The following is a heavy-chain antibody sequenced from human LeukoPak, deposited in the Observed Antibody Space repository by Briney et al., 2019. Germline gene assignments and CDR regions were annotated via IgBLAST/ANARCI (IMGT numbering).Heavy chain of an antibody. Sequence: ASVKVSCKASGYTFTSYDITWVRQATGQGLECMGWMSPDSGYTGYAQTFQGRVTLTRNTSVSTAFMELSSLRSEDTAVYYCEIYTGYDSFWGQGTLVTVSS. V-gene: IGHV1-8*01. CDR1: GYTFTSYD. CDR3: EIYTGYDSF. CDR2: MSPDSGYT. J-gene: IGHJ4*02. D-gene: IGHD5-12*01.